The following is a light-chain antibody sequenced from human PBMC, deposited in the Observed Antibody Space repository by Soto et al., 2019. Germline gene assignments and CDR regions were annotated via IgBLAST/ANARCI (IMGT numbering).Light chain of an antibody. J-gene: IGKJ3*01. Sequence: EIVLTQSPATLSLSPGERATLSCRASQSVSSYLAWYQQKPGQAPRLLSYDASNRATGIPARFSGSGSGTDFTLTISSLEPEDFAVYNCQQRSNWPPLFTFGPGTKVDIK. V-gene: IGKV3-11*01. CDR1: QSVSSY. CDR3: QQRSNWPPLFT. CDR2: DAS.